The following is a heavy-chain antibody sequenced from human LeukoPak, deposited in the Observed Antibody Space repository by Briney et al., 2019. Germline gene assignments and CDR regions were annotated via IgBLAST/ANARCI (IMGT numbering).Heavy chain of an antibody. D-gene: IGHD3-16*01. J-gene: IGHJ3*02. CDR3: AREVGGSAFDI. CDR1: GFTFSSYG. V-gene: IGHV3-30*03. CDR2: ISYDGSNK. Sequence: GRSLRLSCAASGFTFSSYGMHWVRQAPGKGLEWVAVISYDGSNKYYADSVKGRFTISRDNSKNTLYLQMNSLRAEDTAVYYCAREVGGSAFDIWGQGTMVTVSS.